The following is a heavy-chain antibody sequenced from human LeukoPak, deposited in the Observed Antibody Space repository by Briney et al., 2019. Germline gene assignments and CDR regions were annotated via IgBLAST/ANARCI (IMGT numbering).Heavy chain of an antibody. Sequence: SETLSLTCAVSGGSISSGDYYWSWIRQPPGKGLEWIGYIYYSGSTYYNPSLKSRVTISVDTSKNQFSLKLSSVTAADTAVYYCAAGCSSTSCSTDYWGQGTLVTVSS. J-gene: IGHJ4*02. V-gene: IGHV4-30-4*08. CDR3: AAGCSSTSCSTDY. D-gene: IGHD2-2*01. CDR2: IYYSGST. CDR1: GGSISSGDYY.